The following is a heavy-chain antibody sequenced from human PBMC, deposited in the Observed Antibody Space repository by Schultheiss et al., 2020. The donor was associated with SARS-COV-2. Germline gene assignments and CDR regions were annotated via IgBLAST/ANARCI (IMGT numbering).Heavy chain of an antibody. Sequence: SETLSLTCAVSGGSISSGGYSWSWIRQPPGKGLEWIGSIYYSGSTYYNPSLKSRVTISVDTSKNQFSLKLSSVTAADTAVYYCARDRTIIVLMVYAAYWGQGTLVTVSS. D-gene: IGHD2-8*01. J-gene: IGHJ4*02. CDR3: ARDRTIIVLMVYAAY. CDR2: IYYSGST. V-gene: IGHV4-30-2*03. CDR1: GGSISSGGYS.